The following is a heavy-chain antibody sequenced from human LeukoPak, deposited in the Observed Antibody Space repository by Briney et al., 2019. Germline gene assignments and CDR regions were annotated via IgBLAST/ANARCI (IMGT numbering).Heavy chain of an antibody. CDR3: ARDATAAGRFDP. V-gene: IGHV3-11*06. CDR2: ISSSGSYT. CDR1: GFTFSDYY. Sequence: GVSLRLSCAASGFTFSDYYMSWIRQAPGKGLEWVSYISSSGSYTNYADSVKGRFTISRDNAKNSLYLQMNSLRAEDTAVYYWARDATAAGRFDPWGQGTLVTGSS. J-gene: IGHJ5*02. D-gene: IGHD6-13*01.